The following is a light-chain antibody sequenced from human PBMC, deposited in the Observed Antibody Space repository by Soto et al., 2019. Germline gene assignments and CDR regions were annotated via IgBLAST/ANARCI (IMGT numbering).Light chain of an antibody. J-gene: IGKJ5*01. CDR1: QLISKF. V-gene: IGKV1-33*01. Sequence: PSSLSSSVPARVTITFRARQLISKFLNWYQVKPGKAPQLLILDASELETGVTSRFSGHRSGTDFSCIISRLQPEDIATYYGQQYDNYPLTFGGGTRLEIK. CDR2: DAS. CDR3: QQYDNYPLT.